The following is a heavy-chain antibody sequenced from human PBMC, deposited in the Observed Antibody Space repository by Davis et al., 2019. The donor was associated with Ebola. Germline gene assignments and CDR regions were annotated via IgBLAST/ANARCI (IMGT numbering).Heavy chain of an antibody. Sequence: GESLKISCAASGFTFSRYAMSWVRQAPGKVLEWVSAISGSGGSTYYADSVKGRFTISRDNSKNTLYLQMNSLRAEDTAVYYCAKDRAPIVAEVTFDYWGQGTLVTVSS. CDR1: GFTFSRYA. D-gene: IGHD4-23*01. CDR3: AKDRAPIVAEVTFDY. V-gene: IGHV3-23*01. J-gene: IGHJ4*02. CDR2: ISGSGGST.